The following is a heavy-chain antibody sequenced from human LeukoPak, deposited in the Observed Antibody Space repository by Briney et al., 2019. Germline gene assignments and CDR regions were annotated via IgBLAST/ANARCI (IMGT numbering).Heavy chain of an antibody. CDR1: GYTFTGYY. Sequence: ASVKVSCKASGYTFTGYYMHWVRQAPGQGLEWMGWINPSSGGTNYAQKFQGRVTMTRDTSISTAYMELSRLRSDDTAVYYCARGEYSGSYSGRDAFDIWGQGTMVTVSS. D-gene: IGHD1-26*01. V-gene: IGHV1-2*02. CDR2: INPSSGGT. J-gene: IGHJ3*02. CDR3: ARGEYSGSYSGRDAFDI.